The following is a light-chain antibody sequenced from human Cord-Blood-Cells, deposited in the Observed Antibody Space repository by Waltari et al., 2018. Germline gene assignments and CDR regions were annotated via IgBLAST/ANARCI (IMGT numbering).Light chain of an antibody. CDR3: SSYAGSNNLV. CDR1: SSDVGGYNY. V-gene: IGLV2-8*01. J-gene: IGLJ3*02. CDR2: EVS. Sequence: QSALTQPPSASGSPGQSVTISCTGTSSDVGGYNYVSWYQQHPGKAPKLMIYEVSKRPSGVPERFSGSKSGNTASLTVSGLPAEDEADYYCSSYAGSNNLVFGGGTKLTVL.